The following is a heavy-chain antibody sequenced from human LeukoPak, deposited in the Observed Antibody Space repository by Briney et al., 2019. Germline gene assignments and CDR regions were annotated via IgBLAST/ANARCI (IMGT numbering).Heavy chain of an antibody. V-gene: IGHV4-38-2*02. J-gene: IGHJ6*03. Sequence: SETLSLTCAVSGYSISSGYYWGWIRQPPGKGLEWIGSIYHSGSTYYNPSLKSRVTISVDTSKNQFSLKLSSVTAADTAVYYCARERAGYCSSTSCYIRLYYYYMDVWGKGTTVTVSS. CDR2: IYHSGST. CDR3: ARERAGYCSSTSCYIRLYYYYMDV. CDR1: GYSISSGYY. D-gene: IGHD2-2*02.